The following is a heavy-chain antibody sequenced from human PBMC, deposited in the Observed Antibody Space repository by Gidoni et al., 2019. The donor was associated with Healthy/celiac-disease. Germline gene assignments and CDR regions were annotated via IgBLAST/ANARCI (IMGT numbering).Heavy chain of an antibody. CDR3: AKSFWSGYWTFDY. J-gene: IGHJ4*01. D-gene: IGHD3-3*01. Sequence: EVQLVESGGGLVKPGGALRLSCAAYGVTFSSYSMNWVRQAPGKGLEWVSSISSSSSYIYYADSVKGRFTISRDNAKNSLYLQMNSLRAEDTAVYYCAKSFWSGYWTFDYWGHGTLVTVSS. CDR1: GVTFSSYS. CDR2: ISSSSSYI. V-gene: IGHV3-21*01.